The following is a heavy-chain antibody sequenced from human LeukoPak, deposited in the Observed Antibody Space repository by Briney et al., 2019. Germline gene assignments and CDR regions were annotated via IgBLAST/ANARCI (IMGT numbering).Heavy chain of an antibody. CDR3: AREGSSGFRGYYGMDV. Sequence: KPSETLSLTCTVSGGSISSYYWSWIRQPPGKGLEWIGYIYYSGSTNYNPSLKSRVTISVDTSKNQFSLKLSSVTAADTAVYYCAREGSSGFRGYYGMDVWGQGTTVTVSS. CDR2: IYYSGST. CDR1: GGSISSYY. J-gene: IGHJ6*02. V-gene: IGHV4-59*01. D-gene: IGHD6-19*01.